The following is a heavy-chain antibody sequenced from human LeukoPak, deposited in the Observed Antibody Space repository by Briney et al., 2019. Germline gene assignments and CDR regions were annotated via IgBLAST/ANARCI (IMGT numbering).Heavy chain of an antibody. CDR2: ISYDGNYK. Sequence: PGGSLSLSCAASGFIFSNYGIHWVHQAPGKGLELVAVISYDGNYKYYADSVKGRFTISRDNSKNTLYLQMNSLRAEDTAVFYCAKDRVPTAGLSRGPLDYWGQGTLVTVSS. CDR3: AKDRVPTAGLSRGPLDY. V-gene: IGHV3-30*18. CDR1: GFIFSNYG. J-gene: IGHJ4*02. D-gene: IGHD6-13*01.